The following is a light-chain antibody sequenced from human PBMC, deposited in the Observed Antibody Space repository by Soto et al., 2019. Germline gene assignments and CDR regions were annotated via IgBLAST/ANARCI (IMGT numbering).Light chain of an antibody. Sequence: EIQMTQSPSTLSASVGDRVTITCRASQSISTWVAWYQQRPGKAPKVLIYDASNLQSGVPSRFSGSGSGTEFNLTISSLQPDDFATYFCQQYNEYLYTFGQGTKLQIK. CDR2: DAS. V-gene: IGKV1-5*01. J-gene: IGKJ2*01. CDR3: QQYNEYLYT. CDR1: QSISTW.